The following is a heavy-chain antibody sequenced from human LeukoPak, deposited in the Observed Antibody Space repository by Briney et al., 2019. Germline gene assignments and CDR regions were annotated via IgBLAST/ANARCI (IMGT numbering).Heavy chain of an antibody. V-gene: IGHV1-2*02. CDR1: GYTFTGYY. CDR3: ARDGGYYYDSSGYYEGFDP. CDR2: INPNSGGT. D-gene: IGHD3-22*01. Sequence: ASVKVSCKASGYTFTGYYMHWVRQAPGQGLEWMGWINPNSGGTNYAQKFQGRVTMTRDTSISTAYMELGRLRSDDTAVYYCARDGGYYYDSSGYYEGFDPWGQGTLVTVSS. J-gene: IGHJ5*02.